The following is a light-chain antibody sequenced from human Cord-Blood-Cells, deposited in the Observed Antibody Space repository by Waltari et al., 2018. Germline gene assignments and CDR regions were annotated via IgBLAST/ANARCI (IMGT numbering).Light chain of an antibody. V-gene: IGKV3-15*01. CDR1: QSVSSN. Sequence: EIVMTQSPATLSVSPGERATLSCRASQSVSSNLAWYQQKPGQAPRLLIYGASTRATGIPDRFSGSGSGTEFTLTVSSLQSGDFAVYYCQQYSNWPRTFGQGTKVEIK. CDR2: GAS. J-gene: IGKJ1*01. CDR3: QQYSNWPRT.